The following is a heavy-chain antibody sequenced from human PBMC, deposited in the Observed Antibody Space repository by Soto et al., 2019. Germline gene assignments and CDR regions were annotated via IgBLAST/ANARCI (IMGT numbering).Heavy chain of an antibody. Sequence: EVRLLESGGGLAQPGGSLKVSCEGSGFMFKSYAMNWVRQAPGKGLEWVSAISASGRTTFYADSAKGRFTISRDNSKNTIFLQMNSLRVEDTATYYCASAMYCDGSLCYTPRYSYSYYGMDVWGQGTTVTVAS. CDR3: ASAMYCDGSLCYTPRYSYSYYGMDV. CDR2: ISASGRTT. J-gene: IGHJ6*02. CDR1: GFMFKSYA. D-gene: IGHD2-2*02. V-gene: IGHV3-23*01.